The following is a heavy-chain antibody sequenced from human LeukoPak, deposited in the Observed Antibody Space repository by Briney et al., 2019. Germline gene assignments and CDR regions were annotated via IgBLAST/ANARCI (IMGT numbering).Heavy chain of an antibody. J-gene: IGHJ4*02. CDR1: GYSFIGHF. CDR2: INPNSGGT. D-gene: IGHD1-26*01. CDR3: ARVVSMWSYYKSFFDY. Sequence: ASVRVSCKASGYSFIGHFMHWVRQAPGQGLEWMGWINPNSGGTNYAQKFQGRVTMTRDTSISTAYMELGRLRSDDTAVYYCARVVSMWSYYKSFFDYWGQGTLVTVSS. V-gene: IGHV1-2*02.